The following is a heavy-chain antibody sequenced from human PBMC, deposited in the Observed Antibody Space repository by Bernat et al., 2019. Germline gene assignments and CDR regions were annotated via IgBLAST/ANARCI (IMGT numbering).Heavy chain of an antibody. V-gene: IGHV3-30-3*01. CDR3: ARDFTKNRDRRFYSSGPPDY. CDR2: TSYDGGIK. J-gene: IGHJ4*02. Sequence: QVHLVESGGGVVQPGRSLGLSCAGPGFTFSKYAMHWVRQAPGKGLEWVAVTSYDGGIKYYSDSVKGRFTISRDNSKNTLFLQMDSLRAEDTAVYYCARDFTKNRDRRFYSSGPPDYWGQGILVSVSS. CDR1: GFTFSKYA. D-gene: IGHD6-19*01.